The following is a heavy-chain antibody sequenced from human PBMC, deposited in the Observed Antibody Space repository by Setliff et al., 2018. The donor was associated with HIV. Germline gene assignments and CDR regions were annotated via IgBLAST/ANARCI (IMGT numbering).Heavy chain of an antibody. CDR3: ARSSRGYCSGGSCYGFDP. CDR1: GGSFSDHY. D-gene: IGHD2-15*01. Sequence: PSETLSLTCAVYGGSFSDHYWSWIRQPPGKGLEWIGEINHSGSSNYNPSLKSRVTISVDTSKNQLSLNVTSVTAADTAVYYCARSSRGYCSGGSCYGFDPWGQGNLVTVSS. J-gene: IGHJ5*02. CDR2: INHSGSS. V-gene: IGHV4-34*01.